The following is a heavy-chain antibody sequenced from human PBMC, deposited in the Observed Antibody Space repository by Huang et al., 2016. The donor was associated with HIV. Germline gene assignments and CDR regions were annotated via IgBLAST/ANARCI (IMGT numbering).Heavy chain of an antibody. CDR1: GGAFRNFA. CDR2: ILPTLGTA. J-gene: IGHJ4*02. D-gene: IGHD3-22*01. CDR3: ATVDYYDTSGPQRGYFDN. Sequence: QVQLVQSGAEVKKPGSSVKVSCKASGGAFRNFAIGWVRQAPGQGLEWMGGILPTLGTANYAQKFQGRVTIIADESTSTAYRELSSLRSEDTAVYYCATVDYYDTSGPQRGYFDNWGQGTLVTVSS. V-gene: IGHV1-69*01.